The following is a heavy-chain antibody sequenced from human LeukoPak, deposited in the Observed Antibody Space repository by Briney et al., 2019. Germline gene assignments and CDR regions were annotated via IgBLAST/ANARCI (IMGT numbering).Heavy chain of an antibody. CDR3: ARAQWDGWSYYYYYMDV. CDR2: INSDGSST. J-gene: IGHJ6*03. Sequence: PGGSLRLSCAASGFTFSSYWMYWVRQAPGKGLVWVSRINSDGSSTSYADSVKGRFTISRDNAKNTLYLQMNSLRADDTAVYYCARAQWDGWSYYYYYMDVWGKGTTVTISS. V-gene: IGHV3-74*01. CDR1: GFTFSSYW. D-gene: IGHD6-19*01.